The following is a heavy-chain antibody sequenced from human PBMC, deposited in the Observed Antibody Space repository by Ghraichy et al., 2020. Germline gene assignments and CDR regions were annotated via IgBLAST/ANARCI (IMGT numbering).Heavy chain of an antibody. CDR2: IKQDGGER. CDR1: GFTFSTYW. D-gene: IGHD2-2*01. V-gene: IGHV3-7*03. CDR3: ARDFCSSATCLYYYGMDV. Sequence: GGSLRLSCAASGFTFSTYWMSWVRQAPGKGLEWVANIKQDGGERFYVDSVKGRFSISRDNAKNSLYLQMNSLRGDDAAVYYCARDFCSSATCLYYYGMDVWGQGTTVTVSS. J-gene: IGHJ6*02.